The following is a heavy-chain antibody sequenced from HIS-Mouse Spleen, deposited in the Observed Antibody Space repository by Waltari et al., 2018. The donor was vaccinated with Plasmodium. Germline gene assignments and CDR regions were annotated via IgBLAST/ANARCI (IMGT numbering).Heavy chain of an antibody. CDR1: GYTFTGYY. V-gene: IGHV1-2*02. Sequence: QVQLVQSGAEVKKPGASVKVSCKASGYTFTGYYMHWVRQAPGQGLEWMGWINPNSGGTNYAQKFQGRVTMTRDTSIITAYMELSRLRSDDTAVYYCARRSSNNHYYHSNPDWFDPWGQGTLVTVSS. CDR2: INPNSGGT. D-gene: IGHD3-22*01. J-gene: IGHJ5*02. CDR3: ARRSSNNHYYHSNPDWFDP.